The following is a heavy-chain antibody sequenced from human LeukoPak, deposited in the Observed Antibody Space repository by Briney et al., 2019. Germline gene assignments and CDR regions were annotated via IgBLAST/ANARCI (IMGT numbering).Heavy chain of an antibody. CDR1: GGSFSGYY. V-gene: IGHV4-34*01. J-gene: IGHJ3*02. D-gene: IGHD2-2*01. CDR2: INHSGST. CDR3: ACNPAYCSSTSCYQSAFDI. Sequence: PSETLSLTCAVYGGSFSGYYWSWIRQPPGKGLAWIGEINHSGSTNYNPSLKSRVTISVDTSKNQFSLKLSSVTAADTAVYYCACNPAYCSSTSCYQSAFDIWGQGTMVTVSS.